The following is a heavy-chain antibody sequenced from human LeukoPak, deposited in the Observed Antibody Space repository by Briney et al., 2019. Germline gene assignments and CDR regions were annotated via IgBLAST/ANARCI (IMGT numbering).Heavy chain of an antibody. CDR3: AKEVGYDSSGYDDY. CDR1: GFTFSSYS. Sequence: GGSLRLSCAASGFTFSSYSMNWVRQAPGKGLEWVSYISSSSSTIYYADSVKGRFTISRDNAKNSLYLQMNSLRAEDTAVYYCAKEVGYDSSGYDDYWGQGTLVTVSS. D-gene: IGHD3-22*01. CDR2: ISSSSSTI. J-gene: IGHJ4*02. V-gene: IGHV3-48*01.